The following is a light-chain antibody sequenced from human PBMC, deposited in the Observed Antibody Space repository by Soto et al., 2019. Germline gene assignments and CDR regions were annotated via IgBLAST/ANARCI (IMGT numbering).Light chain of an antibody. Sequence: QSVLIQPPSASGTPGQRVTISCSGSSFNIGGSTVNWYQQFPETAPKLLIYDNNKRPSGNPDRFSGSKSGTSATLGISGLQTGDEADYYCGTWDSSLSVHVFGTGTKVT. V-gene: IGLV1-51*01. CDR1: SFNIGGST. CDR3: GTWDSSLSVHV. CDR2: DNN. J-gene: IGLJ1*01.